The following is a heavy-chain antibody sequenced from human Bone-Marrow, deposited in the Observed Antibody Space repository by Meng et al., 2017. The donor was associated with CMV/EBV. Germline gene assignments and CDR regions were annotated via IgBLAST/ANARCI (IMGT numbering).Heavy chain of an antibody. CDR2: ISWDGGST. J-gene: IGHJ4*02. D-gene: IGHD6-13*01. Sequence: GGSLRLSCAVSGFSFSRHSMNWVRQAPGKGLEWVSLISWDGGSTYYADSVKGRFTISRDNSKNSLYLQMNSLRTEDTALYYCAKSLYSSSWGIFDYWGQGTLVTVSS. CDR3: AKSLYSSSWGIFDY. CDR1: GFSFSRHS. V-gene: IGHV3-43*01.